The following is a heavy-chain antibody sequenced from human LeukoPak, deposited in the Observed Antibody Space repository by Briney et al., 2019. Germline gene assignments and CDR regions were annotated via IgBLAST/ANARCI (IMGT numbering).Heavy chain of an antibody. V-gene: IGHV4-4*02. D-gene: IGHD3-10*01. CDR1: GGSISSSNW. CDR2: IYHSGST. CDR3: ARGGYVEVRGVIIHLYYYGMDV. Sequence: SETLSLTCAVSGGSISSSNWWTWVRQPPGKGLEWIGEIYHSGSTNYNPSLKSRVTISGDKSKNQFSLKLSSVTAADTAVYYCARGGYVEVRGVIIHLYYYGMDVWGQGTTVTVSS. J-gene: IGHJ6*02.